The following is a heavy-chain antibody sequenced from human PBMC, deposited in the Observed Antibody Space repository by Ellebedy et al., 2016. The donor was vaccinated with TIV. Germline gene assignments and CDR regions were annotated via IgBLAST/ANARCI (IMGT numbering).Heavy chain of an antibody. CDR1: GFTFSTYW. CDR2: IKQDGSEM. Sequence: GESLKISCAASGFTFSTYWMHWVRQAPGMGLEWVAYIKQDGSEMDYVDSVKGRFTISRDNTKNSLYLQMNSLRAEDTALYYCVKGHGDSGTYWGQGTLVTVSS. D-gene: IGHD3-10*01. J-gene: IGHJ4*02. V-gene: IGHV3-7*03. CDR3: VKGHGDSGTY.